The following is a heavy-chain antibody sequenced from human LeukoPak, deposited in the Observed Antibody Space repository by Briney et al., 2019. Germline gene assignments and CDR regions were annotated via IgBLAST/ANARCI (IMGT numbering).Heavy chain of an antibody. J-gene: IGHJ4*02. CDR3: ASYDSSGYYYFDY. Sequence: PGGSLRLSCAASGFTFSSYWMSWVRQAPGKGLEWVANIKQDGSEKYYVDSVKGRFTISRDNAKNSLYLQMNSLGAEDTAVYYRASYDSSGYYYFDYWGQGTLVTVSS. V-gene: IGHV3-7*01. CDR1: GFTFSSYW. D-gene: IGHD3-22*01. CDR2: IKQDGSEK.